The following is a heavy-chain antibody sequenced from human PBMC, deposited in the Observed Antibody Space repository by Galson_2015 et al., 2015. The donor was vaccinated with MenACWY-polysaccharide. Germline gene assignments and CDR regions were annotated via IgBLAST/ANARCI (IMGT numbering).Heavy chain of an antibody. V-gene: IGHV1-24*01. CDR1: GNTLTELS. CDR3: ATPGPDHYNFGGYDALDI. J-gene: IGHJ3*02. D-gene: IGHD1-20*01. Sequence: SVKVSCKVSGNTLTELSMHWVRQAPGKGLEWVGGFDPEASATMYAQTFQGRVTLTEDTSTDTAYLVLSSLRSEDTAVYYCATPGPDHYNFGGYDALDIWGQGTLVIVSS. CDR2: FDPEASAT.